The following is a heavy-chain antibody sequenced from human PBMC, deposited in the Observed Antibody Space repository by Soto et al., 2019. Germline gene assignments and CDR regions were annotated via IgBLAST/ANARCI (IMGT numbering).Heavy chain of an antibody. D-gene: IGHD4-17*01. CDR1: GGSISSSSYY. CDR2: IYYSGST. CDR3: ARHKYGARITILFDS. Sequence: QLQLQESGPGLVKPSETLSLTCTVSGGSISSSSYYWGWIRQPPGKGLEWIGSIYYSGSTYYNPSRKSRVHISVDPSKNQFSLKLSSVTAADTALYYCARHKYGARITILFDSWGQGTLVTVSS. J-gene: IGHJ4*02. V-gene: IGHV4-39*01.